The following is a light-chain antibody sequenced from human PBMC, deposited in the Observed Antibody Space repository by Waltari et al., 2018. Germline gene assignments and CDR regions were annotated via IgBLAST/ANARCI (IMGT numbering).Light chain of an antibody. Sequence: QSALTQPASVSGSPGQSITISCIGTSSDVGNYNLVSWYQQHPGKAPKVIIYEDSKRPSGVSNRCAGSKSGYTASLTISGLQAEDEADDHCCSYAGGYTHVVFGGGTKLTVL. CDR1: SSDVGNYNL. V-gene: IGLV2-23*01. CDR3: CSYAGGYTHVV. CDR2: EDS. J-gene: IGLJ2*01.